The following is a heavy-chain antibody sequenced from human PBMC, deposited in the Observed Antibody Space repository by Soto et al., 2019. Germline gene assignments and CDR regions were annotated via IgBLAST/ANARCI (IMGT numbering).Heavy chain of an antibody. CDR3: ARDRFWNAVDSRYYYYGMDV. CDR2: IISSSSSI. D-gene: IGHD1-1*01. J-gene: IGHJ6*02. CDR1: GFSFSTYT. Sequence: EVQLVESGGGLVQPGGSLRLSCAASGFSFSTYTMNWVRQAPGKGLEWVSYIISSSSSIYYADSVNGRFTISRDNAKNSLYLQMNSLRDEDTAVYYCARDRFWNAVDSRYYYYGMDVWGQGTTVTVSS. V-gene: IGHV3-48*02.